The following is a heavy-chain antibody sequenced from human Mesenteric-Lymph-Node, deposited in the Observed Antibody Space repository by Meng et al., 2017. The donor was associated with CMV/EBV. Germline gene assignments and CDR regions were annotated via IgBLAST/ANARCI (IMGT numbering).Heavy chain of an antibody. CDR2: IWYDGSNK. Sequence: GESLKISCAASGFTFSSYGMHWVRQAPGKGLEWVAVIWYDGSNKYYADSVKGRFTISRDNSKNTLYLQMNSLRAEDTAVYYCAKDPHSSSYYFDYWGQGTLVTVSS. CDR3: AKDPHSSSYYFDY. CDR1: GFTFSSYG. D-gene: IGHD6-6*01. J-gene: IGHJ4*02. V-gene: IGHV3-30*02.